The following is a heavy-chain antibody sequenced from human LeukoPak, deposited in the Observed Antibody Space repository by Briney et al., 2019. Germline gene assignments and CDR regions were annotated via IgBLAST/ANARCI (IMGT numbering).Heavy chain of an antibody. Sequence: GGSLRLSCAASGFTFSSDGMHWVRQAPGKRLEWVAVISYDGSNKYYADSVKGRFTISRDNSKNTLYLQMNSLRAEDTAVYYCAKDRGLALDYWGQGTLVTVSS. J-gene: IGHJ4*02. V-gene: IGHV3-30*18. CDR3: AKDRGLALDY. D-gene: IGHD3-10*01. CDR2: ISYDGSNK. CDR1: GFTFSSDG.